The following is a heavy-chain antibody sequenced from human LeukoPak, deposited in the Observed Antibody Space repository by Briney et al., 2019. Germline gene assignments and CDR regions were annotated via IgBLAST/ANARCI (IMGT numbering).Heavy chain of an antibody. V-gene: IGHV4-59*01. J-gene: IGHJ1*01. CDR3: ARGGAARLHFQN. D-gene: IGHD6-6*01. CDR1: GVSISTYY. CDR2: IYHSGST. Sequence: PSGTLSLTCTVSGVSISTYYWNWIRQPPGKGLEWIGYIYHSGSTNYNPSLQSRVTISVDTSKNQFSLNLNSVTAADTAVYYCARGGAARLHFQNWGQGTLVTVSS.